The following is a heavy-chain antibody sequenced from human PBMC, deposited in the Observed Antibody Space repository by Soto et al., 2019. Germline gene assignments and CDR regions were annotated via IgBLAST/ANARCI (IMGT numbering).Heavy chain of an antibody. D-gene: IGHD2-2*01. CDR1: GDTFSNYG. J-gene: IGHJ5*02. Sequence: VKVCCKASGDTFSNYGITWVRQAPGQPLEWLGWISLYSDGTNYAQKFQGRVSMTTDTSTTTAYMELRSLRSDDTAVYYCARVAPGAEAWFGPWGQGTLVTVSS. CDR2: ISLYSDGT. V-gene: IGHV1-18*01. CDR3: ARVAPGAEAWFGP.